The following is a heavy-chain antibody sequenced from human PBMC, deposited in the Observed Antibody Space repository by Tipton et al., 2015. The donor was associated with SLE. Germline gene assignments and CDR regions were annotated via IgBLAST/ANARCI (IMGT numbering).Heavy chain of an antibody. V-gene: IGHV3-30*03. CDR2: ISYDGSNK. Sequence: SLRLSCAASGFTFSSYGMHWVRQAPGKGLEWVAVISYDGSNKYYADSVKGRFTISRDNSKNTLYLQMNSLKTEDTAVYYCTTPLSSGWYPSWGQGTLVTVSS. J-gene: IGHJ4*02. D-gene: IGHD6-19*01. CDR3: TTPLSSGWYPS. CDR1: GFTFSSYG.